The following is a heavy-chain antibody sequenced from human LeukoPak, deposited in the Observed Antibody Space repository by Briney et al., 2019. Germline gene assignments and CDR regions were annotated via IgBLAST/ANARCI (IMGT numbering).Heavy chain of an antibody. J-gene: IGHJ6*02. D-gene: IGHD1-14*01. V-gene: IGHV4-59*01. CDR3: AAMRYGRDYYYGMDV. Sequence: SETLSLTCSVTGGSINSYYWSWIRQPPGKGLEWIGYISHSGSTDSNPSLKSRVTISLDTSKNQFSLKLTSVAAADTAVYYCAAMRYGRDYYYGMDVWGQGTTVTVSS. CDR1: GGSINSYY. CDR2: ISHSGST.